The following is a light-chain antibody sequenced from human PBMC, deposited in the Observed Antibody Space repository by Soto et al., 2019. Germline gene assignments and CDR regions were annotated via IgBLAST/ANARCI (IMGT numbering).Light chain of an antibody. J-gene: IGKJ5*01. V-gene: IGKV3-11*01. CDR3: QQRSNWPIT. CDR1: RSVSSY. Sequence: EIVLTQSPATLSLSPEESATLSCRATRSVSSYLAWYQQKPGQAPRLLIYDASSRPTDIPARFSGSGSGTDFTLTISSLEPEDFALYYCQQRSNWPITFGQGTRLEIK. CDR2: DAS.